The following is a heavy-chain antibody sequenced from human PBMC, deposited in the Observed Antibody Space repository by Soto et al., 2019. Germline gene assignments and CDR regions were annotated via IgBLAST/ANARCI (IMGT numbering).Heavy chain of an antibody. CDR3: ARREVAAAFDI. CDR2: ISSSSSTI. V-gene: IGHV3-48*01. Sequence: PGGSLRLSCAASGFTFSSYSMNWVRQAPGKGLEWASYISSSSSTIYYADSVKGRFTISRDNAKNSLYLQMNSLRAEDTAVYYCARREVAAAFDIWGQGTMVTVSS. J-gene: IGHJ3*02. D-gene: IGHD2-15*01. CDR1: GFTFSSYS.